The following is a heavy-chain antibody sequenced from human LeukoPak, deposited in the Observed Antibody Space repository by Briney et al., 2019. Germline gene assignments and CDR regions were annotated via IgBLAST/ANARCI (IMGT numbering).Heavy chain of an antibody. Sequence: SETLSLTCTVSGGSISSYYWSWIRQPPGKGLEWIGYIYYSGSTNYNPSLKSRVTISVDTSKSQFSLKLSSVTAADTAVYYCAGSSIVGATFFDYWGQGTLVTVSS. J-gene: IGHJ4*02. CDR1: GGSISSYY. CDR2: IYYSGST. V-gene: IGHV4-59*08. D-gene: IGHD1-26*01. CDR3: AGSSIVGATFFDY.